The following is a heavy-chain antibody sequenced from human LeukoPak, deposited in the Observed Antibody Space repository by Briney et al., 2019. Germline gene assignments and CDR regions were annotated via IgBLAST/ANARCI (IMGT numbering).Heavy chain of an antibody. V-gene: IGHV3-30*02. CDR2: ILFDGTNK. J-gene: IGHJ4*02. CDR3: VRDFDDVNGDYYYIPEY. CDR1: GFNFSRNG. D-gene: IGHD3-22*01. Sequence: PGGSLRLSCAASGFNFSRNGMHWVRQAPGQGLEWVAFILFDGTNKFYGASVRGRFIISRDNSKNTLYLQMNSLRAEDTAVYYCVRDFDDVNGDYYYIPEYWGRGMLVAVSS.